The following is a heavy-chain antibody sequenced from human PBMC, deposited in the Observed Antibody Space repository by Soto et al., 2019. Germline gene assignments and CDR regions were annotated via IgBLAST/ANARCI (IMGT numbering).Heavy chain of an antibody. J-gene: IGHJ4*02. CDR3: GRDGAITDYTYLDH. D-gene: IGHD4-4*01. Sequence: EVQLVDSGGVVVQPGGSLRLSCAASGFTFDDYSMHWVRQAPGKGLEWVSLISWDGRSTYYADSVRGRFTISRDNSKNSLYLQMNSLTTEDTAFYYCGRDGAITDYTYLDHWGQGALLTVSS. CDR2: ISWDGRST. CDR1: GFTFDDYS. V-gene: IGHV3-43*01.